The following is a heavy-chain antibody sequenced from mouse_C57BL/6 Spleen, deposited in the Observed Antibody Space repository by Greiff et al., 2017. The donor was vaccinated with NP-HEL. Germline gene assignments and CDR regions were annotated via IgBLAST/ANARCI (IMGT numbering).Heavy chain of an antibody. J-gene: IGHJ4*01. CDR1: GYTFTSYW. Sequence: QVQLQQPGAELVMPGASVKLSCKASGYTFTSYWMHWVKQRPGQGLEWIGEIDPSDSYTNYNQKFKGKSTLTVDKSSSTAYMQLSSLTSEDSAVYDCARRDDGYPYYAMDYWGQGTSVTVSS. V-gene: IGHV1-69*01. CDR2: IDPSDSYT. D-gene: IGHD2-3*01. CDR3: ARRDDGYPYYAMDY.